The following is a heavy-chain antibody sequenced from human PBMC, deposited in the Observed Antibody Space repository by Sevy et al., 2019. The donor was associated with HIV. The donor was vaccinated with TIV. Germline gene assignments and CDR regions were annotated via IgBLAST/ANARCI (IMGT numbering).Heavy chain of an antibody. V-gene: IGHV1-69*13. D-gene: IGHD3-22*01. J-gene: IGHJ3*01. Sequence: ASVKVSCKASGGTFSSYIVSWVRQAPGQGLEWMGMIISKFGTTDYAQKFQGRVTITADESTTTAYMELTSLRSEDTAVYYCAREIPDYVSGYYSVDAFDVRGQGTKVTVSS. CDR1: GGTFSSYI. CDR2: IISKFGTT. CDR3: AREIPDYVSGYYSVDAFDV.